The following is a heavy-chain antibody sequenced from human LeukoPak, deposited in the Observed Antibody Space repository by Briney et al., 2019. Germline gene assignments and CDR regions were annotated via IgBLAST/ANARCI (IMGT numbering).Heavy chain of an antibody. J-gene: IGHJ4*02. CDR1: GCTFSSYW. CDR2: IKQDGSEK. Sequence: GGSQRLSCAASGCTFSSYWMSWVRQAPGKGLEWVANIKQDGSEKYYVDSVKGRFTISRDNAKNSLYLQMNSLRAEDTAVYYCARERKGATPDYWGQGTLVTVSS. V-gene: IGHV3-7*03. D-gene: IGHD1-26*01. CDR3: ARERKGATPDY.